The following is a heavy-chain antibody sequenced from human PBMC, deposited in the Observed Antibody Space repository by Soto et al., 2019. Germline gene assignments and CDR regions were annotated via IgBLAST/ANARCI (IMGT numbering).Heavy chain of an antibody. D-gene: IGHD5-18*01. CDR3: AKERDTRSSSCFDS. Sequence: GGSLRLSCAASRFTFSNYGMQWVGQAPGKGLEWVAIISHDGTVKYYADSVKGRFTISRDNFQNTLDLQMDSLRAEDTAVYYCAKERDTRSSSCFDSWGQGTPVTVSS. J-gene: IGHJ4*02. CDR1: RFTFSNYG. CDR2: ISHDGTVK. V-gene: IGHV3-30*18.